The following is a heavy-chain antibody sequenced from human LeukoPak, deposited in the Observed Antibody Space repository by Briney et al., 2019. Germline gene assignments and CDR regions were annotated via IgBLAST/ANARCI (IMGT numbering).Heavy chain of an antibody. J-gene: IGHJ4*02. CDR3: ARAAAAGTVDY. CDR1: GFTFSSDE. V-gene: IGHV3-48*03. Sequence: GGSLRLSCAASGFTFSSDEMNWVRQAPGKGLEWVSYISSSGSTIYYADSVKGRFTISRDNAKNSLYLQMNSLRVEDTAVYYCARAAAAGTVDYWGQGTLVTVSS. CDR2: ISSSGSTI. D-gene: IGHD6-13*01.